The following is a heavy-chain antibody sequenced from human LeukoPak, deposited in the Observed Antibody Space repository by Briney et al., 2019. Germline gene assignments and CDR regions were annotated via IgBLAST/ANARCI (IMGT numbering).Heavy chain of an antibody. D-gene: IGHD6-19*01. CDR1: GYTFTGYY. V-gene: IGHV1-2*02. J-gene: IGHJ2*01. Sequence: GASVKVSCKASGYTFTGYYMHWVRQAPGQGLEWMGWINPNSGGTNYAQKFQGRVTMTRDTSISTAYMELSRLRSDDTAVYYCARGVRYSSGWGGPSFGWYFDLWGRGTLVTVSS. CDR3: ARGVRYSSGWGGPSFGWYFDL. CDR2: INPNSGGT.